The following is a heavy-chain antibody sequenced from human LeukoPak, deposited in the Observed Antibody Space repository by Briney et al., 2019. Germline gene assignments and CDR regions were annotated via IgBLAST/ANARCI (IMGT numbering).Heavy chain of an antibody. CDR3: VRDVWGDRDGYFDN. Sequence: GGSLRLSCAASGFTFSSSDMDWVRQAPGKGLEWVASISSSSSLIYYTDSVKGRFTISRDNAKNTLYLQMNSLRAEDTAVYYCVRDVWGDRDGYFDNWGQGTLVTVSS. CDR2: ISSSSSLI. V-gene: IGHV3-21*01. CDR1: GFTFSSSD. D-gene: IGHD3-16*01. J-gene: IGHJ4*02.